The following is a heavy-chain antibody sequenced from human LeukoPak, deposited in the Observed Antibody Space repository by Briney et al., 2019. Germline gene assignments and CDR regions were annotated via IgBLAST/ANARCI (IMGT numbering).Heavy chain of an antibody. CDR1: GFRFSGYW. CDR3: AYSDHFDS. D-gene: IGHD4-17*01. V-gene: IGHV3-74*03. J-gene: IGHJ4*02. CDR2: GDGDGSHS. Sequence: GGSLRLSCAASGFRFSGYWMHWVRQAPGKGLVWVSRGDGDGSHSTYADSVKGRFTISRDNAKNTLYLQMNSLTGEDTAVYYCAYSDHFDSLGQGTLVTVSS.